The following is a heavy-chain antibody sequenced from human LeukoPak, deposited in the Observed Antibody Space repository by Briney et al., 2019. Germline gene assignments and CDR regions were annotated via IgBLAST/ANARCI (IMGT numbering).Heavy chain of an antibody. CDR1: GYTFTSYG. CDR3: ARGRVSSSTWYSTYYYYFYMDV. Sequence: ASVKVSCKASGYTFTSYGISWVRQAPGQGLEWMGWISAYNGNTNYAQKVQGRVTMTTGTSTSTAYMELRSLRSDDTAVYYCARGRVSSSTWYSTYYYYFYMDVWGKGTTVTVSS. J-gene: IGHJ6*03. D-gene: IGHD1-1*01. CDR2: ISAYNGNT. V-gene: IGHV1-18*01.